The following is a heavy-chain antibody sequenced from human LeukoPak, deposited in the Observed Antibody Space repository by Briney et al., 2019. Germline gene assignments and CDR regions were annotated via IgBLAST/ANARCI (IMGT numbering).Heavy chain of an antibody. V-gene: IGHV3-7*01. Sequence: GGSLRLSCAASGFTFSSYWMSWVRQAPGKGLEWVANIKQDGSEKYYVDSVKGRFTISRDNAKNSLYLQMNSLRAEDTAVYYCARRRTYYYGSGTHFDYWGQGTLVTVSS. CDR2: IKQDGSEK. D-gene: IGHD3-10*01. CDR1: GFTFSSYW. J-gene: IGHJ4*02. CDR3: ARRRTYYYGSGTHFDY.